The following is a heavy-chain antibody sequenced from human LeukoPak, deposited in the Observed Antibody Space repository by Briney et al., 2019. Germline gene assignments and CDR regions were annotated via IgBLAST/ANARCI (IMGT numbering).Heavy chain of an antibody. D-gene: IGHD5-18*01. J-gene: IGHJ4*02. V-gene: IGHV1-69*13. CDR2: IIPIFGTA. CDR1: GGTFSSYA. CDR3: ARGCSYGHKGRYYFDY. Sequence: GASVKVSCKASGGTFSSYAISWVRQAPGQGLEWMGGIIPIFGTANYAQKFQGRVTITADESTSTAYMELSSLRSEDTAVYYCARGCSYGHKGRYYFDYWGQGTLVTVSS.